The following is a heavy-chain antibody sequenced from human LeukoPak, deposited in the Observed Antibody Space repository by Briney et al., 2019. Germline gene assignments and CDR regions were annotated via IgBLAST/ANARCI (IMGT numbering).Heavy chain of an antibody. J-gene: IGHJ3*02. Sequence: PSETLSLTCTVSGGSISSYYWSWIRQPAGKGLEWIGRIYTSGSTNYNPSLKSRVTMSVGTSKNQFSLKLSSVTAADTAVYYCARGGAAAGTKGAFDIWGQGTMVTVSS. D-gene: IGHD6-13*01. CDR1: GGSISSYY. CDR3: ARGGAAAGTKGAFDI. CDR2: IYTSGST. V-gene: IGHV4-4*07.